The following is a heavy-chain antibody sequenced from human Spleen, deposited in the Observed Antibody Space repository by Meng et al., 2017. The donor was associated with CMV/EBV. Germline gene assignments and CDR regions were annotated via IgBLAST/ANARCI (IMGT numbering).Heavy chain of an antibody. Sequence: QVRLVESGVGLVTPGGSLRLSCAASGFTFSDYYMSWIRQAPGKGLEWVSYISSSSSYTNYADSVKGRFTISRDNAKNSLYLQMYSLRAEDTAVYYCARGGGSYSFTGYWGQGTLVTVSS. CDR3: ARGGGSYSFTGY. V-gene: IGHV3-11*05. CDR2: ISSSSSYT. J-gene: IGHJ4*02. D-gene: IGHD1-26*01. CDR1: GFTFSDYY.